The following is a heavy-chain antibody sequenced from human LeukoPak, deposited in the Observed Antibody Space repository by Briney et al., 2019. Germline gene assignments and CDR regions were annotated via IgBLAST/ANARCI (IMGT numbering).Heavy chain of an antibody. V-gene: IGHV3-43*02. Sequence: GGSLRLSCAASGFTLDDYAMHWVRQAPGRGLEWVSLISGDGGSTYCADSVKGRFTISRDNSKNSLYLQMNSLRTEDTALYYCAKGGYCSSTRCYLSEFWYFDLWGRGTLVTVSS. CDR3: AKGGYCSSTRCYLSEFWYFDL. CDR2: ISGDGGST. J-gene: IGHJ2*01. CDR1: GFTLDDYA. D-gene: IGHD2-2*01.